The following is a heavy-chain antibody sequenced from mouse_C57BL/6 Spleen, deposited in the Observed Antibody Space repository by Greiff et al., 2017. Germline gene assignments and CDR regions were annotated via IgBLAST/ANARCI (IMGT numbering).Heavy chain of an antibody. CDR3: ARHGELYYYGSSYYAMDY. V-gene: IGHV5-12*01. D-gene: IGHD1-1*01. Sequence: EVQGVESGGGLVQPGGSLKLSCAASGFTFSDYYMYWVRQTPEKRLEWVAYISNGGGSTYYPDTVKGRFTISRDNAKNTLYLQMSRLKSEETAMYYCARHGELYYYGSSYYAMDYWGQGTSVTVSS. J-gene: IGHJ4*01. CDR2: ISNGGGST. CDR1: GFTFSDYY.